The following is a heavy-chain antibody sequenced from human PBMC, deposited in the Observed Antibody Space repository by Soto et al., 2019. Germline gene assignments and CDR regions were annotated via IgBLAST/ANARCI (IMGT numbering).Heavy chain of an antibody. CDR3: ARVPTYGDYWFDP. D-gene: IGHD4-17*01. J-gene: IGHJ5*02. V-gene: IGHV1-18*04. CDR1: GYSLTNYA. Sequence: QVQLVQSGGGVKKPGASVMVSCMASGYSLTNYAITWVRQAPGQGLEWLGWISFYNGDTKYAQNLQGRVTMTTDTSTSTAYMELRSLRSDDTAVYYCARVPTYGDYWFDPWCQGTLVTVSS. CDR2: ISFYNGDT.